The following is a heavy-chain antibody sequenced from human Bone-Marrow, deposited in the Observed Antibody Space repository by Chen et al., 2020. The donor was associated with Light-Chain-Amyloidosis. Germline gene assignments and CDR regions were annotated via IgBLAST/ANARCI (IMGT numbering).Heavy chain of an antibody. CDR2: IIGGDKT. V-gene: IGHV3-23*01. D-gene: IGHD1-26*01. J-gene: IGHJ4*02. CDR1: GFSFSDYA. Sequence: EVQLLESGGGLVQPGGSLRLSCAASGFSFSDYAMRWVRQAPGKWLEWVSTIIGGDKTYYADSVKGRFTISRDNSKNTLYLQMNSLSTDDTAVYYCAKDSGKTYRSIDYWGPGTLVTVSS. CDR3: AKDSGKTYRSIDY.